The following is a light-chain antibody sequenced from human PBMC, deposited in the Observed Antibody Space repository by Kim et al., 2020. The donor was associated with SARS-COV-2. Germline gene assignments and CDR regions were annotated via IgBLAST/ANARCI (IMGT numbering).Light chain of an antibody. CDR2: GKN. J-gene: IGLJ3*02. V-gene: IGLV3-19*01. Sequence: SSELTQDPAVSVALGQTVRITCQGDSLRSYYASWYQQKPGQAPVLVNYGKNNRPSGIPDRFSGSSSGNTASLTITGAQAEDEADYYCNSRDSSGNPVFGGGTKLTVL. CDR3: NSRDSSGNPV. CDR1: SLRSYY.